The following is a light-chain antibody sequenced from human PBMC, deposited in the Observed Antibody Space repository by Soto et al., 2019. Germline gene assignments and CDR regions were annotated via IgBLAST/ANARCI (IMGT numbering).Light chain of an antibody. J-gene: IGKJ1*01. V-gene: IGKV1-5*01. CDR1: QSISIW. Sequence: DIQMTQSPSTLSASVGDRVTITCRARQSISIWLAWYQQKPGKAPKLLIYDASILESGVSSRFSGSGSGTEFTLTISSLQPDDYATYYCQQYNSYRTFGQGTKVDIK. CDR2: DAS. CDR3: QQYNSYRT.